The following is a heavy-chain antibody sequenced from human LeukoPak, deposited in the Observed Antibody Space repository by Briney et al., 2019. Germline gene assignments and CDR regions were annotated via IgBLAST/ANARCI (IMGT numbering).Heavy chain of an antibody. Sequence: ASVKVSCTASGYTFTSYDINWVRQATGQGLEWMGWMNPNSGNTGYAQKFQGRVTMTRNTSISTAYMELGSLRSEDTAVYYCARRYCSSTSCRYNWFDPWGQGTLVTVSS. CDR3: ARRYCSSTSCRYNWFDP. J-gene: IGHJ5*02. CDR2: MNPNSGNT. D-gene: IGHD2-2*01. CDR1: GYTFTSYD. V-gene: IGHV1-8*01.